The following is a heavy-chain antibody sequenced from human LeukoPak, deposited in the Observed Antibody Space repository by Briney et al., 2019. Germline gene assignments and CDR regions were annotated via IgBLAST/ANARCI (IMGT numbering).Heavy chain of an antibody. CDR1: GFTFSSYG. D-gene: IGHD1-1*01. Sequence: GGSLRLSCAASGFTFSSYGMHWVRQAPGKGLEWVAVISYDGSNKYYADSVKGRFTISRDNAKNSLYLQMNNLRAEDTAIYYCARDRDTTFLRADYWGQGTLVTVSS. J-gene: IGHJ4*02. CDR2: ISYDGSNK. V-gene: IGHV3-30*03. CDR3: ARDRDTTFLRADY.